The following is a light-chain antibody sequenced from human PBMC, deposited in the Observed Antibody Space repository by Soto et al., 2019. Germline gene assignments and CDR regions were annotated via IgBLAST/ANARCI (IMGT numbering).Light chain of an antibody. CDR1: SSDVGGYNY. CDR3: SSYTSSSTLNV. V-gene: IGLV2-14*01. Sequence: LTHPASVSGSPGQSITISCTGTSSDVGGYNYVSWYQQHPGKAPKLMIYEVSNRPSGVSNRFSGSKSGNTASLTISGLQAEDEADYYCSSYTSSSTLNVFGTGTKVTVL. J-gene: IGLJ1*01. CDR2: EVS.